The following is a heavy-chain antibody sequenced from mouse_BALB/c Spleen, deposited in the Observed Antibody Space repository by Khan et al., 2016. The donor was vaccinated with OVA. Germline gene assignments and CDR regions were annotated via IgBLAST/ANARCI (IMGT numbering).Heavy chain of an antibody. CDR3: SRGGFGSPFAY. V-gene: IGHV1-18*01. CDR1: GYTFTDYN. Sequence: VQLQQSGPELVKPGASVKIPCKASGYTFTDYNMDWVKQSHGKSLKWIGDVNPNNGGTIYNQKFKGKATLTVDKSSSTAYMERRSLTSEDTAVYYCSRGGFGSPFAYWGQGTLVTVSA. CDR2: VNPNNGGT. J-gene: IGHJ3*01. D-gene: IGHD1-1*01.